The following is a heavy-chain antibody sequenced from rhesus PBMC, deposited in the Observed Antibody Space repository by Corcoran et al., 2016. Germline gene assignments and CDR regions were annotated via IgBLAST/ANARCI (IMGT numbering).Heavy chain of an antibody. D-gene: IGHD6-25*01. Sequence: QVQLQESGPALVKPSETLSLTCAVSGGSFTTYWWTWIRQSPGKGLEWIGEVNGNTGYSNYNPSLKSRGTISNDASTNQFSLARSSVTAADTAVYYCAKYGGGSWTPVFDYWGQGVLVTVSS. CDR1: GGSFTTYW. V-gene: IGHV4-80*01. CDR2: VNGNTGYS. CDR3: AKYGGGSWTPVFDY. J-gene: IGHJ4*01.